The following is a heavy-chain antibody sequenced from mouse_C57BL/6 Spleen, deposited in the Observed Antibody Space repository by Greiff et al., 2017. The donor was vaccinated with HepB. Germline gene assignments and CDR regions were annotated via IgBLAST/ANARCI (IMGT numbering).Heavy chain of an antibody. CDR1: GYTFTSYW. CDR3: ARYPAYYSNSYFDD. CDR2: IYPGSGST. Sequence: VQLQQPGAELVKPGASVKMSCKASGYTFTSYWITWVKQRPGQGLEWIGDIYPGSGSTNYNEKFKSKATLTVDTSSSTAYMQRSSLTSEDSAVYYCARYPAYYSNSYFDDWGQGTTLTVSS. V-gene: IGHV1-55*01. D-gene: IGHD2-5*01. J-gene: IGHJ2*01.